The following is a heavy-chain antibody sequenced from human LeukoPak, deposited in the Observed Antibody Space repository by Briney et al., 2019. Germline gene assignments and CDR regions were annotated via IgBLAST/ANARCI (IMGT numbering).Heavy chain of an antibody. Sequence: SETLSLTCTVSGGSISSYYWSWIRQPPGKGLEWIGYIYYSGSTNYNPSLKSRVTISVDTSKNQFSLKLSSVTAADTAVYYCARVKGYYYMDVWGKGTTVTVSS. V-gene: IGHV4-59*01. CDR2: IYYSGST. CDR3: ARVKGYYYMDV. CDR1: GGSISSYY. J-gene: IGHJ6*03.